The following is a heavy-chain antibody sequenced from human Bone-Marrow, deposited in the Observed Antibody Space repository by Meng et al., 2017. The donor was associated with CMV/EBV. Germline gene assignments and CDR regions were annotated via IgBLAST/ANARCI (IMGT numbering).Heavy chain of an antibody. V-gene: IGHV3-23*01. Sequence: GGSLRLSCAVSDFTFSNYDMSRFRQRPGQGLEWVSGFSVRGQSTNYADSVKGRFTISRDRSNNPLCLQMNSLTVAGTAVYYCAKNFLPGGNFPRGDALHIWGQGTMVTVSS. CDR1: DFTFSNYD. J-gene: IGHJ3*02. CDR2: FSVRGQST. D-gene: IGHD1-26*01. CDR3: AKNFLPGGNFPRGDALHI.